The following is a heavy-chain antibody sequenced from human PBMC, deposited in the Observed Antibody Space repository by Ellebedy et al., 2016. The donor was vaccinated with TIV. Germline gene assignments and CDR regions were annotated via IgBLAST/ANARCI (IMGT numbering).Heavy chain of an antibody. CDR1: GFTFTDYY. V-gene: IGHV3-11*06. D-gene: IGHD3-22*01. CDR2: IGSSGSYA. Sequence: GGSLRLSXVASGFTFTDYYISWIRQAPGKGLEWVARIGSSGSYANYAESVKGRFTISRDNAKNSLFLHMNSLRAEDTAVYYCARDLGYDSSANYHWYFDLWGRGTLVTVSS. CDR3: ARDLGYDSSANYHWYFDL. J-gene: IGHJ2*01.